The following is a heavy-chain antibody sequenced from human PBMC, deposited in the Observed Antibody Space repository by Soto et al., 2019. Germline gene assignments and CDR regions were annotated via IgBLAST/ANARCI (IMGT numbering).Heavy chain of an antibody. CDR2: IRTRGNNYAT. Sequence: DVQLVESGGGLVQPGGSLKVSCVASGFTFSGSAMHWVRQASGTGLEWVGRIRTRGNNYATTYSEALKGRFTISRDDSKNTTYLQMNDLKTEDTAIYYCTRPFTDFWPGMDVWGQGTTVTVSS. CDR3: TRPFTDFWPGMDV. CDR1: GFTFSGSA. J-gene: IGHJ6*02. D-gene: IGHD3-3*01. V-gene: IGHV3-73*02.